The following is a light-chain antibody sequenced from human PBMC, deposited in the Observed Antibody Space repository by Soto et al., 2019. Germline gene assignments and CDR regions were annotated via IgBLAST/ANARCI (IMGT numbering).Light chain of an antibody. Sequence: DIQMTQSPSSLSASVGDRVTITCRASQSIRSHLDWYQQKPGKAPKLLIYLASSLQRGVPSRFSGSGSGTDFSLTINSLQPEDFATYYCQQGDSIPLMFGEGTKVDIK. V-gene: IGKV1-39*01. CDR3: QQGDSIPLM. CDR2: LAS. CDR1: QSIRSH. J-gene: IGKJ4*02.